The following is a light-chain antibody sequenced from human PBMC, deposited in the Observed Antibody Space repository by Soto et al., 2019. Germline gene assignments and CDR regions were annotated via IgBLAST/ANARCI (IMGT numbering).Light chain of an antibody. V-gene: IGLV4-60*02. J-gene: IGLJ3*02. CDR2: LEGSGTY. Sequence: QSVLTQSSSASACLGSSVKLTCTLSSGHSSYIIAWHQQQPGKAPRYLMKLEGSGTYNKGSGVPYRFSGSSSGADRYLTISNLQFEDEADYYCETWDSDTRVFGGGTKVTVL. CDR1: SGHSSYI. CDR3: ETWDSDTRV.